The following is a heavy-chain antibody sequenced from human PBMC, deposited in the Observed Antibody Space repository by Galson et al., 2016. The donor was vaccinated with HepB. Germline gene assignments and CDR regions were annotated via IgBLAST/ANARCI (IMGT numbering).Heavy chain of an antibody. J-gene: IGHJ3*02. D-gene: IGHD3-16*01. CDR1: GFSFNTYG. Sequence: SLRLSCAASGFSFNTYGMHWVRQAPGKGPEWVAVIWYDRTNNEYYADSVKGRFTISRDNSKNTLYLQMNSLRVEDTAVYYCAKDLLTSTYSFDIWGQGTMVTVS. V-gene: IGHV3-33*06. CDR3: AKDLLTSTYSFDI. CDR2: IWYDRTNNE.